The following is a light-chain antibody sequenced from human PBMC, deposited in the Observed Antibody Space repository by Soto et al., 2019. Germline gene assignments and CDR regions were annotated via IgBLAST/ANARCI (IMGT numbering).Light chain of an antibody. CDR3: QQSGSSPFT. Sequence: EIVLTQSPGTLSLSPGERATLSCRASQSVSSNYLTWYQQKPGQAPRLLIYGASSRATGIPDTFSGSGSGTDFTLTISRLEPEDFAVYYCQQSGSSPFTFGGGTKVEIK. J-gene: IGKJ4*01. V-gene: IGKV3-20*01. CDR1: QSVSSNY. CDR2: GAS.